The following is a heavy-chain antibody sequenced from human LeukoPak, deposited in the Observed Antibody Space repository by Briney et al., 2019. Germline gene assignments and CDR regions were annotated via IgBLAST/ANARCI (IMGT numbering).Heavy chain of an antibody. D-gene: IGHD1-26*01. CDR2: VQYSGNT. Sequence: SETLSLTCTVSGGSISTYYWSWVRQSPGRGLEWIGCVQYSGNTKYNPLFKSRVTISVDTSKNQFSLRLSSVTTADTAMYFCARGINVGATSYWGQGTLVTVSA. CDR1: GGSISTYY. J-gene: IGHJ4*02. CDR3: ARGINVGATSY. V-gene: IGHV4-59*01.